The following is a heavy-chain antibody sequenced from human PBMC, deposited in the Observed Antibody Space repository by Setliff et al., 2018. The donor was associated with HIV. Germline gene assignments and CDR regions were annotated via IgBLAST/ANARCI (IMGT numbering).Heavy chain of an antibody. D-gene: IGHD3-16*01. Sequence: SVKVSCKASGGTFSSYAFIWVRQAPGQGLEWMGAIIPIFGTANYAQKSQGRVTIIADESTTTAYMKLSSLKSEDTAVYYCAVDPGGDGFPSGYAFGAWGQGTMVTVSS. CDR2: IIPIFGTA. CDR3: AVDPGGDGFPSGYAFGA. V-gene: IGHV1-69*13. J-gene: IGHJ3*01. CDR1: GGTFSSYA.